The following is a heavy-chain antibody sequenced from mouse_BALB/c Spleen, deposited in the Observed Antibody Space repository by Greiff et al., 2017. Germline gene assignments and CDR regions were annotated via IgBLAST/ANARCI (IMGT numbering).Heavy chain of an antibody. D-gene: IGHD1-1*01. CDR2: INPSNGGT. V-gene: IGHV1S81*02. CDR3: TSEYYYGSSYDAY. Sequence: QVQLKESGAELVKPGASVKLSCKASGYTFTSYYMYWVKQRPGQGLEWIGEINPSNGGTNFNEKFKSKATLTVDKSSSTAYMQLSSLTSEDSAVYYCTSEYYYGSSYDAYWGQGTLVTVSA. CDR1: GYTFTSYY. J-gene: IGHJ3*01.